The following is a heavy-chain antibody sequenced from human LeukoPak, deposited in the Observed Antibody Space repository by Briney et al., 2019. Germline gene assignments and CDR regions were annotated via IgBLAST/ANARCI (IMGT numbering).Heavy chain of an antibody. J-gene: IGHJ4*02. V-gene: IGHV3-23*01. CDR3: GKTTVGYSSGRYPGWPVDY. D-gene: IGHD6-19*01. CDR1: GFTFSDYN. Sequence: PGGSLILSCAASGFTFSDYNMNWVRQAPGKGLEWVAGLFGSGGSAHYTDSVKGRFTIFRDNSKNTVYLQMNSLRAEDTAVYYCGKTTVGYSSGRYPGWPVDYWGQGTLVTVSS. CDR2: LFGSGGSA.